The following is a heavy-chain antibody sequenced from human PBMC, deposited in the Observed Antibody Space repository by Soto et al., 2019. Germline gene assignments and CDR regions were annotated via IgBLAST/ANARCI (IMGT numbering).Heavy chain of an antibody. Sequence: GGSLRLSCAASGFTFSSYGMHWVRQAPGKGLEWVAVISYDGSNKYYADSVKGRFTISRDNSKNTLYLQMNSLRAEDTAVYYCAKVAEYSSSWYVEFYYYGMDVWGQGTTVTVSS. V-gene: IGHV3-30*18. CDR3: AKVAEYSSSWYVEFYYYGMDV. CDR1: GFTFSSYG. CDR2: ISYDGSNK. D-gene: IGHD6-13*01. J-gene: IGHJ6*02.